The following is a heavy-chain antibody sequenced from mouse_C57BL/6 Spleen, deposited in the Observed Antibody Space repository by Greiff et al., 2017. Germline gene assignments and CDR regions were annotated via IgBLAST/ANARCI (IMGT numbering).Heavy chain of an antibody. CDR3: AMGMVKRPFDY. V-gene: IGHV1-26*01. Sequence: EVQLQQSGPELVKPGASVKISCKASGYTFTDYYMNWVKQSHGKSLEWIGDINPNNGGTSYNQKFKGKATLTVDKSSSTAYMELRSLTSEDSAVYYCAMGMVKRPFDYWGQGTTLTVSS. CDR2: INPNNGGT. J-gene: IGHJ2*01. CDR1: GYTFTDYY. D-gene: IGHD2-3*01.